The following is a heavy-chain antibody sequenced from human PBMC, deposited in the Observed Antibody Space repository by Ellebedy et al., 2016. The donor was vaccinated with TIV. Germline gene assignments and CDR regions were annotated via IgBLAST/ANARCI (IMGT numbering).Heavy chain of an antibody. CDR2: INTNTGNP. V-gene: IGHV7-4-1*02. CDR3: ATLKSTAASTGLDY. Sequence: ASVKVSCKPSGYTFTSYAMNWVRRAPGQGLEWMGWINTNTGNPTYAQGFTGRFVFSLDTSVSTAYLQISSLQAEDTAVYYCATLKSTAASTGLDYWGQGTLVTVSS. J-gene: IGHJ4*02. CDR1: GYTFTSYA. D-gene: IGHD6-6*01.